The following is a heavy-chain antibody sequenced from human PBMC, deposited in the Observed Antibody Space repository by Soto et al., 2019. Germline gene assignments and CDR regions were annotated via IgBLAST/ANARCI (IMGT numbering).Heavy chain of an antibody. CDR1: GFTFDDYA. Sequence: SLRLSCAASGFTFDDYAMHWVRQAPGKGLEWVSGISWNSGSIGYADSVKGRFTISRDNAKNSLYLQMNSLRAEDTALYYCAKDPTPSGYYFDYWGQGTLVTVS. CDR2: ISWNSGSI. J-gene: IGHJ4*02. V-gene: IGHV3-9*01. CDR3: AKDPTPSGYYFDY. D-gene: IGHD3-22*01.